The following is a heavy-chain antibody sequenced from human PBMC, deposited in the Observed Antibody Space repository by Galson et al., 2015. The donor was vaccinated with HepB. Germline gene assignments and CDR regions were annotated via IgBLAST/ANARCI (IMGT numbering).Heavy chain of an antibody. J-gene: IGHJ5*02. CDR2: IYYSGST. CDR1: GGSISSGDYY. CDR3: ARDPGIAAAGTNWFDP. D-gene: IGHD6-13*01. Sequence: TLSLTCTVSGGSISSGDYYWSWIRQPPGKGLEWIGYIYYSGSTYYNPSLKSRVTISVDTSKNQFSLKLSSVTAADTAVYYCARDPGIAAAGTNWFDPWGQGTLVTVSS. V-gene: IGHV4-30-4*01.